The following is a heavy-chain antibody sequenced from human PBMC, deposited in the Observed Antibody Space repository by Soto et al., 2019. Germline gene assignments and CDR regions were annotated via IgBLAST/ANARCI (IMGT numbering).Heavy chain of an antibody. J-gene: IGHJ4*02. CDR2: IYYSGST. CDR3: ASQTGDIVVVPAAMRLDY. Sequence: SQTLSLTCTVSGGSISSSSYYWGWIRQPPGKGLEWIGSIYYSGSTYYNPSLKSRVTISVDTSKNQFSLKLSSVTAADTAVYYCASQTGDIVVVPAAMRLDYWGQGTLVTVSS. D-gene: IGHD2-2*01. V-gene: IGHV4-39*01. CDR1: GGSISSSSYY.